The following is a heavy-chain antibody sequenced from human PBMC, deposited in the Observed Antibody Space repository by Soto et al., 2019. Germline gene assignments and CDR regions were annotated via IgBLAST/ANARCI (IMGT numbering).Heavy chain of an antibody. Sequence: LRLSFAASGFTFSSYGMHWVRQAPGKLLEWVAVISYDGSNKYYADPVKGRFTISRDNSKNTLYLQMNSLRAEDTAVYYCAKYYYDSSGTYSGNVEYFKHWGQGTLGNVSS. CDR1: GFTFSSYG. V-gene: IGHV3-30*18. J-gene: IGHJ1*01. CDR2: ISYDGSNK. D-gene: IGHD3-22*01. CDR3: AKYYYDSSGTYSGNVEYFKH.